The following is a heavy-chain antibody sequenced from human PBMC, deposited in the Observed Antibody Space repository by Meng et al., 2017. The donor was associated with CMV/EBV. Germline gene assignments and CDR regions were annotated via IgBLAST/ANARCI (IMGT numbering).Heavy chain of an antibody. D-gene: IGHD3-10*01. J-gene: IGHJ4*02. Sequence: QVQRQESGQGLGKPSQPLSLTCTVSGGSISSGSYYWSWIRQPAWKGLELIGRIYTSGSTNYNPALKSRVTISVDTSKNQFSLKLSSVTAADTAVYYCARGLITMVRGVPFDSWGQGTLVTVSS. CDR3: ARGLITMVRGVPFDS. CDR1: GGSISSGSYY. V-gene: IGHV4-61*02. CDR2: IYTSGST.